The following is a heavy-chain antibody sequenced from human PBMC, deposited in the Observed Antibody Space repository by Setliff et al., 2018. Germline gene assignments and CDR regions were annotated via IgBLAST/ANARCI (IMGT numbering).Heavy chain of an antibody. Sequence: SETLSLTCTVSGGSISSMSYYWGWIRQPPGKGLEWIGSIYHSGSSYYNSSLRSRVTISVDTSKNQFSLILRSVTAADTAKYYCARAPLDYSSRAFDFWGQGTMVTVSS. J-gene: IGHJ3*01. CDR2: IYHSGSS. CDR1: GGSISSMSYY. CDR3: ARAPLDYSSRAFDF. D-gene: IGHD2-15*01. V-gene: IGHV4-39*07.